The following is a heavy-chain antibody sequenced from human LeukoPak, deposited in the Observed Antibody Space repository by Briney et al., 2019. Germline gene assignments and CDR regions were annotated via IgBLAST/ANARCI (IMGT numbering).Heavy chain of an antibody. D-gene: IGHD5-12*01. J-gene: IGHJ6*03. Sequence: GASVKVSCKASGGTFSSYTISWVRQAPGQGLEWMGRIIPILGIANYAQKFQGRVTITADKSTSTAYMELSSLRSEGTAVYYCARESMVATSYYYYMDVWGKGTTVTVSS. V-gene: IGHV1-69*04. CDR3: ARESMVATSYYYYMDV. CDR2: IIPILGIA. CDR1: GGTFSSYT.